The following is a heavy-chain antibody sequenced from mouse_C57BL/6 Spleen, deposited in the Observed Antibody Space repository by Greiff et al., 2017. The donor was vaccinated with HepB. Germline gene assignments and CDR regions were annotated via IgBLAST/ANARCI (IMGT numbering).Heavy chain of an antibody. CDR3: ANEATNYYGSSPFAY. J-gene: IGHJ3*01. CDR1: GYTFTSYG. Sequence: QVHVKQSGAELARPGASVKLSCKASGYTFTSYGISWVKQRTGQGLEWFGEIYPRSGNTYYNEKFKGKATLTADKSSSTAYMELRSLTSEDSAVYYCANEATNYYGSSPFAYWGQGTLVTVSA. CDR2: IYPRSGNT. V-gene: IGHV1-81*01. D-gene: IGHD1-1*01.